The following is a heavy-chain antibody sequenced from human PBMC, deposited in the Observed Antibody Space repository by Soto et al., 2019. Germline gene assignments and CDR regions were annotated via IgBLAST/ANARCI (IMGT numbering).Heavy chain of an antibody. CDR1: GGSISNGDYY. D-gene: IGHD6-13*01. Sequence: SETLSLTCTVSGGSISNGDYYWSWIRQPPGKGLEWIGYIYYNGITYYNPSLKSRLTVLVDTSKNQFSLKLSSVTAADTAAYYCARATVGSWYAYYGMDVWGQGSTVPVSS. J-gene: IGHJ6*02. V-gene: IGHV4-30-4*01. CDR2: IYYNGIT. CDR3: ARATVGSWYAYYGMDV.